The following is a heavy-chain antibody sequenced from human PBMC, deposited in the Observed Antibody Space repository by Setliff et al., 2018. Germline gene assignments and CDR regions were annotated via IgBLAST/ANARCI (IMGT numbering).Heavy chain of an antibody. CDR1: GGSISSYY. CDR3: ARAPPNRYSGSYEYFYMDV. J-gene: IGHJ6*03. CDR2: IYASGST. V-gene: IGHV4-4*08. D-gene: IGHD1-26*01. Sequence: SETLSLTCTVSGGSISSYYLSWIRQPPGKGLEWIGYIYASGSTNYNPSLKSRVTLSVDTSKNQFSPKVSSVTAADTAVYYCARAPPNRYSGSYEYFYMDVWGKGTTVTVSS.